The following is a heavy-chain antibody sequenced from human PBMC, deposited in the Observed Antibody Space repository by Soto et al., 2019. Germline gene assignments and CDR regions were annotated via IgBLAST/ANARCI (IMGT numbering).Heavy chain of an antibody. J-gene: IGHJ3*02. Sequence: SETLSLTCTVSGGSISGGGYYWSWIRQHPGKGLEWIGYIYDSGSTHHNPSLKSRVIISEDTSKNQFSLKLNSVTAADTAVYYCAGSYYKGPSAFDIWGQGTMVTVSS. CDR2: IYDSGST. CDR1: GGSISGGGYY. V-gene: IGHV4-31*03. D-gene: IGHD3-10*01. CDR3: AGSYYKGPSAFDI.